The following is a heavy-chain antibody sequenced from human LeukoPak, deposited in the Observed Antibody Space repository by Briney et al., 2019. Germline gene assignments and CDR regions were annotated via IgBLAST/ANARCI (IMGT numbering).Heavy chain of an antibody. Sequence: PGGSLRLSCAASGFTFSSHWMHWVRQVPGKGLVWVSRITTDVTNTAYADSVRGRFTISRDNAKNTLYLQMNSPRAEDTAVYYCARDRGAGTPFDPWGQGTLVTVSS. J-gene: IGHJ5*02. D-gene: IGHD1-1*01. V-gene: IGHV3-74*01. CDR2: ITTDVTNT. CDR1: GFTFSSHW. CDR3: ARDRGAGTPFDP.